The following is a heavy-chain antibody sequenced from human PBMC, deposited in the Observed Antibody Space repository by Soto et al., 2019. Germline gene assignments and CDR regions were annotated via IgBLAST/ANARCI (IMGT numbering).Heavy chain of an antibody. CDR1: GGSMGYYF. CDR2: ISDSGTT. V-gene: IGHV4-59*01. J-gene: IGHJ5*02. CDR3: ARVGNLFLDFYGWCDP. Sequence: PSETLSLTCTVSGGSMGYYFWNWIRQAPGKGLEWIAYISDSGTTNYNPSLKSRVTILLDTSKNQFSLKLNSVTAADTAVYYCARVGNLFLDFYGWCDPWGQGTLVTVSS. D-gene: IGHD3-10*01.